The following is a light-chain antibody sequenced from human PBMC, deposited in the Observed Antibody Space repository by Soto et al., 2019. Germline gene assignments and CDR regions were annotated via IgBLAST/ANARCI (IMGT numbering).Light chain of an antibody. J-gene: IGLJ1*01. CDR2: DVS. CDR3: SSYTTSNTRQIV. CDR1: SSDVGGYNY. Sequence: LTQPASVSGSPGQSITISCTGTSSDVGGYNYVSWYQHHPGKAPKLMIFDVSNRPSGVSNRFSGSKSGNTASLTISGLQPEDEADYYCSSYTTSNTRQIVFGTGTKVTVL. V-gene: IGLV2-14*03.